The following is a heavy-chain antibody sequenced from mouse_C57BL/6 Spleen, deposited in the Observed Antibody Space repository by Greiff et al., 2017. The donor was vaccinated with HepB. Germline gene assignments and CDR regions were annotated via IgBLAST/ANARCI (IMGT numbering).Heavy chain of an antibody. D-gene: IGHD2-5*01. J-gene: IGHJ1*03. V-gene: IGHV1-54*01. CDR3: ARSPYSNYEYFDV. CDR2: INPGSGGT. Sequence: QVQLKQSGAELVRPGTSVKVSCKASGYAFTNYLIEWVKQRPGQGLEWIGVINPGSGGTNYNEKFKGKATLTADKSSSTAYMQLSSLTSEDSAVYFCARSPYSNYEYFDVWGTGTTVTVSS. CDR1: GYAFTNYL.